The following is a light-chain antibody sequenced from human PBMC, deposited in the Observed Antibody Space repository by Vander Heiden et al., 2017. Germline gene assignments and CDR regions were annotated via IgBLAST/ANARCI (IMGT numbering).Light chain of an antibody. J-gene: IGLJ2*01. CDR1: ALPKQY. Sequence: SYELTQPPSVSVSPGQTARITCSGDALPKQYAFWYQQKPGQAPVLVMYKDSERSSGIPDRFSGSSSGTTVTLTISGVQEEDEADYYCQSADSSGADVVFGGGTKLTVL. CDR2: KDS. V-gene: IGLV3-25*03. CDR3: QSADSSGADVV.